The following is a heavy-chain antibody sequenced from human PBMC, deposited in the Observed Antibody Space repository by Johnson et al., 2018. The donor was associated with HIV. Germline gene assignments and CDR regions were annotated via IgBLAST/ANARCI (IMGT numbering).Heavy chain of an antibody. J-gene: IGHJ3*02. D-gene: IGHD1-26*01. CDR3: ATFGGGSFHAFDI. CDR2: ISSNGGST. Sequence: QVLLVESGGGLVKPGGSLRLSCAASGFTFSDYYMSWIRQAPGKGLEYVSAISSNGGSTYYAHSVKGRFTISRDNSKNTLYLQMNSLRAEDTAVYYCATFGGGSFHAFDIWGQGTMVTVSS. V-gene: IGHV3-11*01. CDR1: GFTFSDYY.